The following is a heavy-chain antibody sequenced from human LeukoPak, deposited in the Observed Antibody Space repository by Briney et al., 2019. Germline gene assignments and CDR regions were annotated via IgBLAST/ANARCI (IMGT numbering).Heavy chain of an antibody. Sequence: SETLSLTCTVSGGPISSSGYYWGWIRQPPGKGLEWIGSIDYSGSTYYNPSLKSRVTISVDTSKNQFSLKLTSVTAADTAMYYCARPNYSGNYYNFDYWGQGTLVTVSS. D-gene: IGHD1-26*01. V-gene: IGHV4-39*01. CDR2: IDYSGST. CDR1: GGPISSSGYY. J-gene: IGHJ4*02. CDR3: ARPNYSGNYYNFDY.